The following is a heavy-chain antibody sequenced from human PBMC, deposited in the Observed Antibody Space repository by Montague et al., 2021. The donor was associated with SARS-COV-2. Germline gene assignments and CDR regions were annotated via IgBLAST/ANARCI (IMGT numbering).Heavy chain of an antibody. CDR1: GGSISTNSYY. CDR2: TFCSGTT. V-gene: IGHV4-39*07. J-gene: IGHJ6*02. CDR3: ASDFKISYAMDV. Sequence: SETPSLTCTVSGGSISTNSYYWVWMRPPPGKGLVGIASTFCSGTTYHTPSLRSRVTITVQTTKNQFSLTVASVTAPATVIYYCASDFKISYAMDVWGQGTPVIVSS.